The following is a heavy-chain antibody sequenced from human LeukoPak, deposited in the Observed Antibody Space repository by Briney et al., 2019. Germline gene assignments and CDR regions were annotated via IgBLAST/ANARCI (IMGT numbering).Heavy chain of an antibody. D-gene: IGHD6-19*01. CDR3: AREGYSSGWYDH. CDR2: ISSSGIYI. J-gene: IGHJ5*02. Sequence: PGGSLRLSCAASGFTFSSYSMNWVRQAPGKGLEWVSFISSSGIYIYYADSVKGRFTISRDNAKNSLYLQMNSLRAEDTAVYYCAREGYSSGWYDHWGQGTLVTVSS. V-gene: IGHV3-21*01. CDR1: GFTFSSYS.